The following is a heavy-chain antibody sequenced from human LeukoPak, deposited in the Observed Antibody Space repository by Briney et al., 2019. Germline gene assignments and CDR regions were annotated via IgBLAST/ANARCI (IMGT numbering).Heavy chain of an antibody. D-gene: IGHD3-22*01. Sequence: PSETLSLTCTVSGGSISSYYWSWIRQPPGKGLEWIGYIYYSGSTNYNPSLKSRVTISVDTSKNQFSLKLSSVTAADTAVYYCARDLLYYYDSSGYFNWFDPWGQGTLVTVSS. CDR1: GGSISSYY. CDR2: IYYSGST. CDR3: ARDLLYYYDSSGYFNWFDP. J-gene: IGHJ5*02. V-gene: IGHV4-59*01.